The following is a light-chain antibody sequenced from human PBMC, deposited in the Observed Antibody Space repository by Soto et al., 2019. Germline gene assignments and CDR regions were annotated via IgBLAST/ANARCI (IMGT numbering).Light chain of an antibody. V-gene: IGKV3-20*01. CDR1: QSISSTY. J-gene: IGKJ3*01. CDR3: QQCAITPFT. Sequence: EIVLTQSPGTLSLSPGERATLSCRASQSISSTYLAWYQQKPGQPPRLLIFGASNRATGIPDRFSGSGSGTDFTLTISKVEPEDFAVYYCQQCAITPFTFGPGTKVDIK. CDR2: GAS.